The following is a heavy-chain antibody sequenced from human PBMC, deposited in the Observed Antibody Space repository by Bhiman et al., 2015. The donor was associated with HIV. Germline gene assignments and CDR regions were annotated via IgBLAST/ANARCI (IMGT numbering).Heavy chain of an antibody. V-gene: IGHV3-23*01. Sequence: EVQLLQSGGGLVQPGGSLRLSCAASGFTFSTCAMSWVRQAPGKGLEWVSTISGSGGTTYYADSLKGRFTISRGNSKNTVFLQMDSLRAEDTAVYYCAKFTGVSSGNSDYFDYWGQGALVTVSS. CDR2: ISGSGGTT. CDR1: GFTFSTCA. J-gene: IGHJ4*02. CDR3: AKFTGVSSGNSDYFDY. D-gene: IGHD4-23*01.